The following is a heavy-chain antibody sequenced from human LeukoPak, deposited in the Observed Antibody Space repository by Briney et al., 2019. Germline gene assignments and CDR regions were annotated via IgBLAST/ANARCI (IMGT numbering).Heavy chain of an antibody. V-gene: IGHV3-74*01. CDR2: IASDGSST. J-gene: IGHJ4*02. CDR3: ARDSSRGITMIVD. Sequence: GGSLRLSCAASGFTFSSYWMNWVRQAPGKGLVWVSRIASDGSSTTYADSVKGRFTISRDNAKNSLYLQMNSLRAEDTAFYHCARDSSRGITMIVDWGQGTLVTVSS. D-gene: IGHD3-22*01. CDR1: GFTFSSYW.